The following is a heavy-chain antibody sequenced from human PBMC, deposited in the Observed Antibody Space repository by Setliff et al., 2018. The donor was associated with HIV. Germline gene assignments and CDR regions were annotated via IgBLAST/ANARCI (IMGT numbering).Heavy chain of an antibody. CDR3: ARVAHSSSYHYYGMDV. V-gene: IGHV1-69*05. CDR2: IIPMFGTG. D-gene: IGHD6-19*01. Sequence: SVKVSCKASGGTFSSYGISWVRQAPGQGLEWMGAIIPMFGTGFYAQKFQGRVTITTDESRTTSYMELSSLGFEDTAVYFCARVAHSSSYHYYGMDVWGQGTTVTVSS. CDR1: GGTFSSYG. J-gene: IGHJ6*02.